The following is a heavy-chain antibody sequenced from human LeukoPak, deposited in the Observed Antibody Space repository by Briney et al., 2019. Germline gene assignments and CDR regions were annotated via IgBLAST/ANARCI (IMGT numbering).Heavy chain of an antibody. V-gene: IGHV3-30*02. J-gene: IGHJ4*02. D-gene: IGHD3-10*01. CDR3: ATGRGVPGYQYFDH. CDR2: IEYDGSQR. CDR1: GAAFGFTFSGYG. Sequence: GGSLRLSCAASGAAFGFTFSGYGMHWVRQAPGKGLEWVAFIEYDGSQRHFADSVKGRFTISRDNSANTLYLQLNSLRVEDTAVYYCATGRGVPGYQYFDHWDQGTLVTVSS.